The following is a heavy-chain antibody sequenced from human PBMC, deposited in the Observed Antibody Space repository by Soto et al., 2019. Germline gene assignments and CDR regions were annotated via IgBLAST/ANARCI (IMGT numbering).Heavy chain of an antibody. CDR1: GFSISSSNW. D-gene: IGHD3-10*01. V-gene: IGHV4-4*02. CDR3: ARDPYYYGSGAKYVMDF. CDR2: IYHSGST. J-gene: IGHJ6*02. Sequence: SETLSLTCAVSGFSISSSNWWSLVRRPPGKGLEWIGEIYHSGSTNYNPSLKSRVTISVDKSKNQFSLKLSSVTAADTAVYYCARDPYYYGSGAKYVMDFWGQGTTVTVSS.